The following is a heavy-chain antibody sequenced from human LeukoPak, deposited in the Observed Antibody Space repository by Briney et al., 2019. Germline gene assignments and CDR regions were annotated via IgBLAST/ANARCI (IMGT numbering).Heavy chain of an antibody. V-gene: IGHV3-7*01. J-gene: IGHJ4*02. CDR2: IKQDGSET. CDR1: KFTFSSYW. Sequence: GGSLRLSCAASKFTFSSYWISWVRQAPGKGLEWVANIKQDGSETYYVASVKGRFSISRDNARNSLYLQMNSLRAEDTALYYCARDRGGSYDFDIWGQGTRVIVTA. CDR3: ARDRGGSYDFDI. D-gene: IGHD1-26*01.